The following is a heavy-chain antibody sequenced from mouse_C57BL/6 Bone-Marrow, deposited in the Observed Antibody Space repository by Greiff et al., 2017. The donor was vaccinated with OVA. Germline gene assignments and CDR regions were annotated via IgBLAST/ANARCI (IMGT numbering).Heavy chain of an antibody. J-gene: IGHJ3*01. CDR1: GYTFTSYW. V-gene: IGHV1-69*01. Sequence: QVQLQQPGAELVMPGASVKLSCKASGYTFTSYWMHWVKQRPGQGLEWIGEIDPSDSYTNYNQKFKGKSTLTVDKSSSTAYMQLSSLTSEDSAVYYCARDVDYWFAYWGQGTLVTVSA. CDR3: ARDVDYWFAY. D-gene: IGHD2-13*01. CDR2: IDPSDSYT.